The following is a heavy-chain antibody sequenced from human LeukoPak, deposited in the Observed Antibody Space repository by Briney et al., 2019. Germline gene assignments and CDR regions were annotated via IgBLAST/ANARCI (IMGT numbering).Heavy chain of an antibody. V-gene: IGHV4-61*02. Sequence: PSETLSLTCTVSGGSISSVSYYWTWIRQPAGKGLEWIGRIYTTGSTNYNPSLKSRVTISLDTSKNLFSLNLSSVTAADTAVYSRAPCSGGSCQEGLDYWGRGTLVTVSS. CDR3: APCSGGSCQEGLDY. CDR1: GGSISSVSYY. CDR2: IYTTGST. J-gene: IGHJ4*02. D-gene: IGHD2-15*01.